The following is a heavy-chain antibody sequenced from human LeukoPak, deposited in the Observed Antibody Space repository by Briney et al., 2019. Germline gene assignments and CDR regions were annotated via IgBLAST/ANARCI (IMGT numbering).Heavy chain of an antibody. CDR1: GGSISSSIYY. V-gene: IGHV4-39*02. J-gene: IGHJ5*02. D-gene: IGHD3-10*01. CDR2: ISYSGST. CDR3: ARGGSQFGELRFRRRNWFDP. Sequence: PSETLSLTCTVSGGSISSSIYYWGWIRQPPGKGLEWIGSISYSGSTYYNPSLRSRVTVFVDTSKNHFSLRLTSVTAADTAVYYCARGGSQFGELRFRRRNWFDPWGQGTLVTVSS.